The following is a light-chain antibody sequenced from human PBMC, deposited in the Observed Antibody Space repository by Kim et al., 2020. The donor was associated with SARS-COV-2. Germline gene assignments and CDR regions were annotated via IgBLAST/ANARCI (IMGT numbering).Light chain of an antibody. Sequence: LSMYPGQRVPSSCRASQSVSSNLAWYQQKPGQAPRLLIYGASTRATGIPARFSGNGSGTEFTLTISSLRSEDFAVYYCLQYNNWRTFGQGTKLEI. J-gene: IGKJ2*01. CDR1: QSVSSN. CDR2: GAS. V-gene: IGKV3-15*01. CDR3: LQYNNWRT.